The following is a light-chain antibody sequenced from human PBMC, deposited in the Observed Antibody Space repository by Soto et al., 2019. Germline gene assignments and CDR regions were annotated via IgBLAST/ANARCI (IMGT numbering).Light chain of an antibody. CDR3: YSYAGSFTWV. CDR2: EVS. Sequence: QSALTQPRSVSGSPGQSVIISCTGTSNDVGGYNFVSWYQQLPGKAPKLMISEVSNRPSGVSNRFSGSKSANTASLTISGLQADDEGDYYCYSYAGSFTWVFGGGTKLTVL. J-gene: IGLJ2*01. V-gene: IGLV2-11*01. CDR1: SNDVGGYNF.